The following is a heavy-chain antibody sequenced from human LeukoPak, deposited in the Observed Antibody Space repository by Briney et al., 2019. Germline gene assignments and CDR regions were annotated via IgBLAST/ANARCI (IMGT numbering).Heavy chain of an antibody. V-gene: IGHV4-34*01. J-gene: IGHJ5*02. CDR3: ARSYASSWYWNWFDP. Sequence: GSLRLSCAASGFTFSDYYMSWIRQAPGKGLEWIGEINHSGSTNYNPSLKSRVTISVDTSKNQFSLRLSSVTAADTAVYYCARSYASSWYWNWFDPWGQGTLVTVSS. CDR2: INHSGST. CDR1: GFTFSDYY. D-gene: IGHD6-13*01.